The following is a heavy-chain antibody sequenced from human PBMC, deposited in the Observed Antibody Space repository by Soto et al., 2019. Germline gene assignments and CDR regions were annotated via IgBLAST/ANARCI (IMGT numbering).Heavy chain of an antibody. Sequence: QVQLVESGGGVVQPGRSLRLSCAASGFTFSNYIMHWVRQAPGKGLELVAMILHDGNNKYYADSVKGRFTISRDNSKNTLYLQMNSLRTEDTAIYYCARDDEDGSYCDLGYWGQGTLVTVSS. CDR2: ILHDGNNK. V-gene: IGHV3-30-3*01. D-gene: IGHD3-10*01. J-gene: IGHJ4*02. CDR3: ARDDEDGSYCDLGY. CDR1: GFTFSNYI.